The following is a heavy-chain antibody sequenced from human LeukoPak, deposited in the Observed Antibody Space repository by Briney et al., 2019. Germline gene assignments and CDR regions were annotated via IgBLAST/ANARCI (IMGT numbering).Heavy chain of an antibody. CDR3: ARGTVGYCSGGSCSLGY. V-gene: IGHV3-53*01. D-gene: IGHD2-15*01. CDR2: IYSGGST. CDR1: GFTLSSNY. J-gene: IGHJ4*02. Sequence: GGSLRLSCAASGFTLSSNYMSWVRQAPGKGLEWVSVIYSGGSTYYADSVKGRFTISRDNSKNTLYLQMNSLRAEDTAVYYCARGTVGYCSGGSCSLGYWGQGTLVTVSS.